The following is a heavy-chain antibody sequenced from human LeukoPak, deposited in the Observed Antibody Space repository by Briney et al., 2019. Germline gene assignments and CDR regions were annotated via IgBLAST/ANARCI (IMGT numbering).Heavy chain of an antibody. Sequence: PSETLSLTCTVSSGSISSYYWSWIRQPPGKGLEWIGYIYSSGSTNYNPSLKSRVTISVDTSKNQFSLRLSSVTAADTAIYYCARGRSNYYGMDVWGQGTTVTVSS. V-gene: IGHV4-59*01. D-gene: IGHD1-26*01. CDR1: SGSISSYY. J-gene: IGHJ6*02. CDR3: ARGRSNYYGMDV. CDR2: IYSSGST.